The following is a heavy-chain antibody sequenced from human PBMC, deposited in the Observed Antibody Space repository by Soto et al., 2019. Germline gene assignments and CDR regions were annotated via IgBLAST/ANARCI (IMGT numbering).Heavy chain of an antibody. V-gene: IGHV4-34*01. J-gene: IGHJ4*02. CDR2: INHSGST. CDR1: GGSFSGYY. CDR3: ARGKLSDYVWGSYRYHFDY. D-gene: IGHD3-16*02. Sequence: SETLSLTYAVYGGSFSGYYWSWIRQPPGKGLEWIGEINHSGSTNYNPSLKSRVTISVDTPKNQFALKLSSVTAADTAVYYCARGKLSDYVWGSYRYHFDYWGQGTVVTVSS.